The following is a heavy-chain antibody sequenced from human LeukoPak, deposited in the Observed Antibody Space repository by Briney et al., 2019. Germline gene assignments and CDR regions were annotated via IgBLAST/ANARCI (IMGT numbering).Heavy chain of an antibody. CDR1: GFTFSSYS. CDR2: ISSSSTI. J-gene: IGHJ5*02. Sequence: PGGSLRLSCAASGFTFSSYSMNWVRQAPGKGLEWVSYISSSSTIYYADSVRGRFTISRDNAKNSLYLQMNGLRPADTAVYGKKPRTYNDYGGGSWGQGTLVIVSS. V-gene: IGHV3-48*01. D-gene: IGHD4/OR15-4a*01. CDR3: KPRTYNDYGGGS.